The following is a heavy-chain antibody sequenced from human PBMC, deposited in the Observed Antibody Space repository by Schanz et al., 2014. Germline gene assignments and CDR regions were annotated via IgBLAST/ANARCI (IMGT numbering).Heavy chain of an antibody. CDR1: GFTFSDSF. V-gene: IGHV3-11*01. Sequence: QVLLVESGGGLVKPGGSLRLSCSASGFTFSDSFMSWIRQTPGKGLEWLSYISSCGNIIHYADSVKGRFTISRDNAKNSLYLQMTGLRAEDTAVYYCAAHETLSTTACYPSWGQGTLVAVSS. D-gene: IGHD2-2*01. CDR3: AAHETLSTTACYPS. CDR2: ISSCGNII. J-gene: IGHJ4*02.